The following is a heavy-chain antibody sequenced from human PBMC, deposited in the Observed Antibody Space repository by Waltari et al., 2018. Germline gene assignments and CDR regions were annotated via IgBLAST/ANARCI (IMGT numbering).Heavy chain of an antibody. CDR3: ARETLPGNKIIDY. J-gene: IGHJ4*02. D-gene: IGHD1-1*01. CDR2: INSNTGDS. V-gene: IGHV1-2*02. Sequence: QVHLVQSGAEVKQPGASVRVACKTAAYTFSAYYLHWVRQAPGQGLEWMAWINSNTGDSQSAQTFEGRVTVTRDTSLTTAYLELSGLRSDDTALYYCARETLPGNKIIDYWGQGTLVTVSS. CDR1: AYTFSAYY.